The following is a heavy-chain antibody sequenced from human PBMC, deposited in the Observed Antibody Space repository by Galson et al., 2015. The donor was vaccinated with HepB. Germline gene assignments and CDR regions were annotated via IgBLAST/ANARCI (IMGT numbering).Heavy chain of an antibody. CDR1: GFTFSSYW. CDR3: ARDKVAVAGTGDYYYYYGMDV. Sequence: LRLSCAASGFTFSSYWMHWVRQAPGKGLVWVSRINSDGSSTNYADSVKGRFTISRDNAKNTLYLQMNSLRAEDTAVYYCARDKVAVAGTGDYYYYYGMDVWGQGTTVTVSS. D-gene: IGHD6-19*01. J-gene: IGHJ6*02. CDR2: INSDGSST. V-gene: IGHV3-74*01.